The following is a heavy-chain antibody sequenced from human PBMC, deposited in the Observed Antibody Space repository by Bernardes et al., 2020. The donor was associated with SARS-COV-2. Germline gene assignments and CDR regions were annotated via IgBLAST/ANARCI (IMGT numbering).Heavy chain of an antibody. V-gene: IGHV3-48*02. CDR1: GFIFSTYN. CDR3: ARGRPFYFYESSGYDDGFDI. Sequence: GGSLRLSCAASGFIFSTYNMNWVRQAPGKGLEWISYISSSGSSTHYAESVRGRFTVSRDNAKDSLYLQMNSLRDEDTAVYYCARGRPFYFYESSGYDDGFDIWGQGTVVTVSS. D-gene: IGHD3-22*01. CDR2: ISSSGSST. J-gene: IGHJ3*02.